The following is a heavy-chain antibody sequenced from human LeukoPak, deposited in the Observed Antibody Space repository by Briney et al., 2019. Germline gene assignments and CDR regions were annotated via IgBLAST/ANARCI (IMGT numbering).Heavy chain of an antibody. D-gene: IGHD2-15*01. CDR1: GGTFSSYA. V-gene: IGHV1-69*04. J-gene: IGHJ4*02. CDR3: ARDRGCSGGSCYSTGNYFDY. CDR2: IIPSCGIA. Sequence: ASVKVSCTASGGTFSSYAISWVRQAPGQGLEWMGRIIPSCGIANYAQKFQGRVTITADKSTSTAYMELSSLRSEDTAVYYCARDRGCSGGSCYSTGNYFDYWGQGTLVTVSS.